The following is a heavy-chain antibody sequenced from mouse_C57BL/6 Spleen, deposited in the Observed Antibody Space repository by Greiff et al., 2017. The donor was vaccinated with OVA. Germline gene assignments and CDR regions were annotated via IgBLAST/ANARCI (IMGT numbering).Heavy chain of an antibody. J-gene: IGHJ2*01. CDR1: GYTFTDYE. CDR3: TRGGSTMITVDY. Sequence: VKLQESGAELVRPGASVTLSCKASGYTFTDYEMHWVKQTPVHGLEWIGAIDPETGGTAYNQKFKGKAILTADKSSSTAYMELRSLTSEDSAVYYCTRGGSTMITVDYWGQGTTLTVSS. V-gene: IGHV1-15*01. CDR2: IDPETGGT. D-gene: IGHD2-4*01.